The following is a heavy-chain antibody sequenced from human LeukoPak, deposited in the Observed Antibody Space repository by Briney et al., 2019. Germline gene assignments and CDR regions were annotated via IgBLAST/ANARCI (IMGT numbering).Heavy chain of an antibody. V-gene: IGHV1-2*02. D-gene: IGHD3-3*01. CDR3: AREGSAYAP. CDR1: GYTFTGYY. Sequence: ASVKVSCKASGYTFTGYYMHWVRQAPRQGLEWMGWINPNSGDTNYAQKFQGRVTMTRDTSISTAYMELIRLTSDDTAVCYCAREGSAYAPWGQGTLVTVSS. CDR2: INPNSGDT. J-gene: IGHJ5*02.